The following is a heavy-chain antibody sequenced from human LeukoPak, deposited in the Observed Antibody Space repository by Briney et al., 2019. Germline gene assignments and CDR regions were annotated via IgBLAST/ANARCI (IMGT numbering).Heavy chain of an antibody. D-gene: IGHD2-15*01. CDR2: IYYSGST. CDR3: ARDSRYCGGGSCYSDAFDI. J-gene: IGHJ3*02. Sequence: SETLSLTCTVSGGSISSGGYSWSWIRQHPGKGLEWIGYIYYSGSTYYNPSLKSRVTISVDTSKNQFSLKLSSVTAADTAMYYCARDSRYCGGGSCYSDAFDIWGQGTMVTVSS. V-gene: IGHV4-31*03. CDR1: GGSISSGGYS.